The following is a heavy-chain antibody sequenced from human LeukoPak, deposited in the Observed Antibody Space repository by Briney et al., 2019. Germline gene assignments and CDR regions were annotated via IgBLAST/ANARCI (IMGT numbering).Heavy chain of an antibody. J-gene: IGHJ2*01. CDR2: INPNGGSP. V-gene: IGHV1-46*01. D-gene: IGHD3-22*01. CDR1: GYTFTYFY. Sequence: ASVKVSCKASGYTFTYFYMHWVRQAPGQGLEWMGIINPNGGSPSYAQKFQGRVTMTRDTSTSTVYMELSSLRSDDTAMYYCARDPRLSSGYSTGILWYFDLWGRGTLVTVSS. CDR3: ARDPRLSSGYSTGILWYFDL.